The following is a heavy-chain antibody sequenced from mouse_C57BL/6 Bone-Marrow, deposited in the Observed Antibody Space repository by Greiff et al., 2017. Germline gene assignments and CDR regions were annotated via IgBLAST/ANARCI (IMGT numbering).Heavy chain of an antibody. J-gene: IGHJ1*03. CDR3: ARRGYDGSSPWYFDV. CDR2: ISNLAYSI. V-gene: IGHV5-15*01. CDR1: GFTFSDYG. D-gene: IGHD1-1*01. Sequence: EVMLVESGGGLVQPGGSLKLSCAASGFTFSDYGMAWVRQAPRKGPEWVAFISNLAYSIYYADTVTGRFTISRENAKNTLYLEMSSLRSEDTAMYYCARRGYDGSSPWYFDVWGTGTTVTVSS.